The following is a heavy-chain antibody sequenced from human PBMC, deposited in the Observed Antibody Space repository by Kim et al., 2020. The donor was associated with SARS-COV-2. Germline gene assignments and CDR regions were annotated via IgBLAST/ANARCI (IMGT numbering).Heavy chain of an antibody. J-gene: IGHJ4*02. CDR3: ALKGTPSYDSSGYFAV. V-gene: IGHV3-64D*09. D-gene: IGHD3-22*01. Sequence: SVKGRFTISRDNSKNTLYLQMSSLRAEDTAVYYCALKGTPSYDSSGYFAVWGQGTLVTVSS.